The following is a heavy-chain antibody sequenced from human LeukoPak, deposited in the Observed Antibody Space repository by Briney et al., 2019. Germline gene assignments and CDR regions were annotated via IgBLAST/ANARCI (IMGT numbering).Heavy chain of an antibody. V-gene: IGHV4-34*01. CDR2: INHSGST. D-gene: IGHD6-19*01. CDR3: ARVDPLAVAGPFFDY. J-gene: IGHJ4*02. Sequence: SETLSLTCAVYGGSFSGYYWSWIRQPPGKGLEWIGEINHSGSTNYNPSLKSRVTISVDTSENQFSLKLSSVTAADTAVYYCARVDPLAVAGPFFDYWGQGTLVTVSS. CDR1: GGSFSGYY.